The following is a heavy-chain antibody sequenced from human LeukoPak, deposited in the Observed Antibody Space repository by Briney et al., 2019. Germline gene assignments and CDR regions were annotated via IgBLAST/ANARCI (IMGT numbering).Heavy chain of an antibody. J-gene: IGHJ4*02. CDR2: MNPNSGNT. Sequence: ASVKVSCKASGYTFTSYDINWVRQATGQGLEWMGWMNPNSGNTGYAQKFQGRVTITWNTAISTAYMELSSLTSEDTAVYYCAKHYQTTFDYWGQGTLVIVSS. D-gene: IGHD1-14*01. CDR3: AKHYQTTFDY. CDR1: GYTFTSYD. V-gene: IGHV1-8*01.